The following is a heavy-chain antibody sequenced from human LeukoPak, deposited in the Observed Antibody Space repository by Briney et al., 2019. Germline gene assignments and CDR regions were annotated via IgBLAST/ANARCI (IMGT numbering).Heavy chain of an antibody. J-gene: IGHJ4*02. CDR2: IYTSGST. CDR3: ARVGDTSGYFYYFDY. D-gene: IGHD3-22*01. V-gene: IGHV4-4*09. CDR1: SGSIIGYY. Sequence: SETLSLTCTVSSGSIIGYYWSWIRQPPGKGLEWIGYIYTSGSTNYNPSLKSRVTISGDTSKNQFSLKLSSVTAADTAAYYCARVGDTSGYFYYFDYWGQGTLVTVSS.